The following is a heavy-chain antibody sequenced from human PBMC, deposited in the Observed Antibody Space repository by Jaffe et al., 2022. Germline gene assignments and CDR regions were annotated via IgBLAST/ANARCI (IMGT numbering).Heavy chain of an antibody. D-gene: IGHD3-10*01. V-gene: IGHV4-38-2*01. Sequence: QVQLQESGPGLVKPSETLSLTCAVSGYSISSGYYWGWIRQPPGKGLEWIGSIYHSGSTYYNPSLKSRVTISVDTSKNQFSLKLSSVTAADTAVYYCARVTVDYWVGLGFDYWGQGTLVTVSS. CDR3: ARVTVDYWVGLGFDY. J-gene: IGHJ4*02. CDR1: GYSISSGYY. CDR2: IYHSGST.